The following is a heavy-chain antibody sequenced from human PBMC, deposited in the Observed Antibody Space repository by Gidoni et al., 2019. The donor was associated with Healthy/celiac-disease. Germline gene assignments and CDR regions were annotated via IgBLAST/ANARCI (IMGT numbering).Heavy chain of an antibody. CDR2: MSSSSSYI. CDR1: GFTFSSYS. CDR3: ARGGSYNKRYWYFDL. D-gene: IGHD1-26*01. J-gene: IGHJ2*01. Sequence: EVQLVESGGGLVKPGGSLRLSCASSGFTFSSYSMTWVRQAPGKGLEGVSSMSSSSSYIYYADSVKGRFTISRDNAKNSLYLQMNSLRAEDTAVYYCARGGSYNKRYWYFDLWGRGTLVTVSS. V-gene: IGHV3-21*06.